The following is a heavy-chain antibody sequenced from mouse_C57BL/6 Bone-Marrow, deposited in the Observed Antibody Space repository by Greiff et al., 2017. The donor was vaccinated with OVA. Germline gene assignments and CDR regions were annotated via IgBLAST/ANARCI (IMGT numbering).Heavy chain of an antibody. CDR2: ISDGGSYT. J-gene: IGHJ3*01. V-gene: IGHV5-4*01. D-gene: IGHD2-3*01. Sequence: EVKLVESGGGLVKPGGSLKLSCAASGFTFSSYAMSWVRQTPEKRLEWVATISDGGSYTYYPDNVKGRFTISRDNAKNNLYLQMSHLKPEDTAMYYCAREDGYYEAYWGQGTLVTVSA. CDR3: AREDGYYEAY. CDR1: GFTFSSYA.